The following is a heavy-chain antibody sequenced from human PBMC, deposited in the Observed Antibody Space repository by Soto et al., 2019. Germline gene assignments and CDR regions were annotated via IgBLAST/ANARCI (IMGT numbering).Heavy chain of an antibody. D-gene: IGHD2-2*01. CDR1: GYSFTSYW. V-gene: IGHV5-51*01. CDR2: IYPGDSDT. Sequence: GEALKISWNGSGYSFTSYWIGWVRQMPGKVLEWVGIIYPGDSDTRYRPSFQGQVTISADKSISTAYLQWSSLKAADTAMYYCARHKAGLGYCSSTSCPYYYYGMYVWGQGTTVTVSS. J-gene: IGHJ6*02. CDR3: ARHKAGLGYCSSTSCPYYYYGMYV.